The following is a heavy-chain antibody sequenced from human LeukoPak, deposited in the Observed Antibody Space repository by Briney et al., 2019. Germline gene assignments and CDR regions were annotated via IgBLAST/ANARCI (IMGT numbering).Heavy chain of an antibody. D-gene: IGHD3-16*01. CDR3: ASEGD. CDR2: IYTEGTT. Sequence: GGSLRLSCAVSGFTVSSNYFSWVRQAPGKGLEWVSVIYTEGTTYYADSVKGRFIISRDNSKNTVYLQMISRRVEDTAVYYCASEGDWGQGTLVTVSS. V-gene: IGHV3-66*02. CDR1: GFTVSSNY. J-gene: IGHJ4*02.